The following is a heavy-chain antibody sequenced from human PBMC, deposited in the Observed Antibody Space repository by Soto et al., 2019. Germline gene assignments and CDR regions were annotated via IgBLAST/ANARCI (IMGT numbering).Heavy chain of an antibody. Sequence: GESLKISGKGSGYRFTNYWIGWVRQMPGKGLEWMGIIYPGDSDTRYSPSFQGQVTISADKSINTAYLQWSSLKASDTAMYYCARDYCSGTTCYEFGYWGQGTQVTVSS. CDR3: ARDYCSGTTCYEFGY. J-gene: IGHJ4*02. CDR2: IYPGDSDT. CDR1: GYRFTNYW. D-gene: IGHD2-2*01. V-gene: IGHV5-51*01.